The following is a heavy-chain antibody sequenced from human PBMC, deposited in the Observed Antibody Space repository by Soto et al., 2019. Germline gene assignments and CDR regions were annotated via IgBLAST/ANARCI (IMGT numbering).Heavy chain of an antibody. CDR2: INWNGGST. CDR1: GFTFDDYG. J-gene: IGHJ6*02. D-gene: IGHD6-13*01. Sequence: AGGSLRLSCAASGFTFDDYGMSWVRQAPGKGLGWVSGINWNGGSTGYADSVKGRFTISRDNAKNSLYLQMNSLRAEDTALYYCARRSYSSRFYPSGMDVWGQGTMVTVSS. V-gene: IGHV3-20*04. CDR3: ARRSYSSRFYPSGMDV.